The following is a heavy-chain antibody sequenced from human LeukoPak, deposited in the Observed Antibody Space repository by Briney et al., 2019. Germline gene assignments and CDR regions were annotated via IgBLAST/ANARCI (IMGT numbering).Heavy chain of an antibody. CDR1: GDSVSSNSVT. D-gene: IGHD2-2*01. CDR3: ARRLTQYDCFDP. J-gene: IGHJ5*02. CDR2: TYYRSTWYN. V-gene: IGHV6-1*01. Sequence: SQTLSLTCAIPGDSVSSNSVTWNWIRQSPSRGLEWLGRTYYRSTWYNDYAVSVRGRITVNPDTSKNQFSLHQNSVTPEDTAVYYCARRLTQYDCFDPWGQGILVTVSS.